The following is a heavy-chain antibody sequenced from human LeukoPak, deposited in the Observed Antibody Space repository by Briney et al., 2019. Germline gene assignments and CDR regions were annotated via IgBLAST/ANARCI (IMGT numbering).Heavy chain of an antibody. D-gene: IGHD3-22*01. V-gene: IGHV3-23*01. CDR3: AKEGRWGITMIVVVTPY. CDR1: GFTFSSHA. J-gene: IGHJ4*02. Sequence: GGSLRLSCAASGFTFSSHAMSWVRQAPGKGLEWVSAISGSGGSTYYADSVKGRFTISRDNSKNTLYLQMNSLRAEDTAVYYCAKEGRWGITMIVVVTPYWGQGTLVTVSS. CDR2: ISGSGGST.